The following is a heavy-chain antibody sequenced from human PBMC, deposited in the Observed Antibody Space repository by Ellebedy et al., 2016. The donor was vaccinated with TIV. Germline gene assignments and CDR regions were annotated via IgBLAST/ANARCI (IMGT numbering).Heavy chain of an antibody. Sequence: GESLKISXAASGFTFSSYAMSWVRQAPGKGLEWVSAISGSGGSTYYADSVKGRFTISRDNSKNTLYLQMNSLRAEDTAVYYCARGDTYSGTYPYWGQGTLVTVSS. CDR2: ISGSGGST. V-gene: IGHV3-23*01. J-gene: IGHJ4*02. CDR3: ARGDTYSGTYPY. D-gene: IGHD1-26*01. CDR1: GFTFSSYA.